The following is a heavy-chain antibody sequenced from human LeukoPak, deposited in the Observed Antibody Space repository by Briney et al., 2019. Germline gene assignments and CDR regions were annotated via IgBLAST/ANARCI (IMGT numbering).Heavy chain of an antibody. J-gene: IGHJ4*02. CDR1: GFTVSSTY. CDR3: ARVQRATYSGSYEGYFDY. Sequence: GGSLRPSCAASGFTVSSTYMSWVRQAPGKGLEWVSVIYIVGSTSYAASVKGGFTISRDNSKSTLYLQMNSLRAEDTAEYYCARVQRATYSGSYEGYFDYWGQGTLVTVSS. D-gene: IGHD1-26*01. CDR2: IYIVGST. V-gene: IGHV3-53*01.